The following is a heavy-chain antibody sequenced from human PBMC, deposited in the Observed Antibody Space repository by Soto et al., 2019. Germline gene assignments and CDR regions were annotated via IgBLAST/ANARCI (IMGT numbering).Heavy chain of an antibody. CDR3: AREDGVVGSSSAFDH. J-gene: IGHJ4*02. V-gene: IGHV3-21*01. Sequence: EVQVEESGGGLVKPGGSLRLSCVFSEFTFSTYTMNWVRQAPGKGLEWVSSINGRSNYVYYADSVKGRFTISRDNAKNSLYLQMNRLRAEDTAIYYCAREDGVVGSSSAFDHWGLGTLVTVSS. CDR1: EFTFSTYT. D-gene: IGHD1-26*01. CDR2: INGRSNYV.